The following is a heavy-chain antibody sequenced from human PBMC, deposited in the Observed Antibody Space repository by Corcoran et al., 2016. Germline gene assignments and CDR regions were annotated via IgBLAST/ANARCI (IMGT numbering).Heavy chain of an antibody. CDR1: GYTFSNYY. CDR2: INPSGGST. J-gene: IGHJ4*02. V-gene: IGHV1-46*01. CDR3: ARGRSTVDY. Sequence: QVQLVQPGAEMKKPGASVKVSCKASGYTFSNYYMHWVRQAPGQGLEWMGIINPSGGSTSYAQKFQGRVTLTRDTSTRTVYMELNSLRSEDTAVYYCARGRSTVDYWGQGTLVTVSS.